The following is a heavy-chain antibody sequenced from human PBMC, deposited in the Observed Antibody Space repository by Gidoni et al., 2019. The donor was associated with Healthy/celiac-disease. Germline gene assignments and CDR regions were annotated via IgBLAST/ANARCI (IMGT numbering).Heavy chain of an antibody. CDR3: ARDLDSSGWPY. V-gene: IGHV3-21*01. CDR1: GFTFSSYS. J-gene: IGHJ4*02. D-gene: IGHD6-19*01. CDR2: ISSSSSYI. Sequence: EVQLVESGGGLVKPGGSLRLSCAASGFTFSSYSMNWVRQAPGKGLGWVSSISSSSSYIYYADSVKGRFTISRDNAKNSLYLQMNSLRAEDTAVYYCARDLDSSGWPYWGQGTLVTVSS.